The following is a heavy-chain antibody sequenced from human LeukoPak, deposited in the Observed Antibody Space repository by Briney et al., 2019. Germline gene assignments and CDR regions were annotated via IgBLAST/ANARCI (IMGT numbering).Heavy chain of an antibody. CDR2: INHSGST. V-gene: IGHV4-34*01. J-gene: IGHJ6*02. CDR3: AREVRYSYYGMDV. D-gene: IGHD3-10*01. CDR1: GGSFSGYY. Sequence: SETLSLTRAVYGGSFSGYYWSWIRQPPGKGLEWIGEINHSGSTNYNPSLKSRVTISVNTSKNQFSLKLSSVTAADTAVYYCAREVRYSYYGMDVWGQGTTVTVSS.